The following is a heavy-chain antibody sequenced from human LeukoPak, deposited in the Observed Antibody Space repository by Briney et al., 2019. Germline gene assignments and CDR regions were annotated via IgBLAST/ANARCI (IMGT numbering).Heavy chain of an antibody. D-gene: IGHD3-22*01. J-gene: IGHJ4*02. CDR3: ARLDSSGYVLADY. Sequence: PSQTLSLTCTVPGDAISRGGHYWSWVRMPPGTGLGWIGYIYHSGNTNYNPSLKSRVTISVDKSKNQSSLKLSSVTAADTAVYYCARLDSSGYVLADYCGQGTLVTVSS. CDR1: GDAISRGGHY. CDR2: IYHSGNT. V-gene: IGHV4-30-2*01.